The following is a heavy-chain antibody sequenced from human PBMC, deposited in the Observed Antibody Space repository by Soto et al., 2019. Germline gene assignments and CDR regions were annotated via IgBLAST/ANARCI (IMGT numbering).Heavy chain of an antibody. V-gene: IGHV3-30*18. CDR1: GFTFGSYV. CDR3: AKDRVGGTFYTPLGF. CDR2: ITYDGSNK. J-gene: IGHJ4*02. Sequence: PGGSLRLSCAASGFTFGSYVRHWVRQAPGKGLEWVAVITYDGSNKYYADSVKGRFTISGDNSKNTLSLHLNTLKPEDTAVYHCAKDRVGGTFYTPLGFWGQRTLVTVSS. D-gene: IGHD1-7*01.